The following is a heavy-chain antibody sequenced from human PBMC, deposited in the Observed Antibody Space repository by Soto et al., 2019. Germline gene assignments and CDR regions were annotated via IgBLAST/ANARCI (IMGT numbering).Heavy chain of an antibody. CDR3: ATVHNTSRSFNV. V-gene: IGHV3-23*01. CDR1: GLTFSVSA. J-gene: IGHJ4*02. Sequence: EVQLLESGGGLVQPGGSLRLSCVASGLTFSVSAMTWVRQAPGKGLEWVSTTGLSGRTTYYGDSVKGRFTVSRDNSKNTLDLQRSSRRAEDTAVYLSATVHNTSRSFNVWGRGTLVTVSS. CDR2: TGLSGRTT. D-gene: IGHD1-20*01.